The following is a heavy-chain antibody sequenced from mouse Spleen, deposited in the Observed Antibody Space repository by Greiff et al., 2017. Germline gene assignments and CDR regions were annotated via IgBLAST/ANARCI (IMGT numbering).Heavy chain of an antibody. CDR2: IYPRDGST. D-gene: IGHD4-1*01. CDR3: ASHWEGNY. Sequence: QVQLKESGPELVKPGASVKLSCKASGYTFTSYDINWVKQRPGQGLEWIGWIYPRDGSTKYNEKFKGKATLTVDTSSSTAYMELHSLTSEDSAVYFCASHWEGNYWGQGTTLTVSS. V-gene: IGHV1-85*01. CDR1: GYTFTSYD. J-gene: IGHJ2*01.